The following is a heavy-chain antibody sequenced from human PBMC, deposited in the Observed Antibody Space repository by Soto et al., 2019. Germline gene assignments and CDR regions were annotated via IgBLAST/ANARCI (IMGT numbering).Heavy chain of an antibody. Sequence: QVQLVESGGGVDQPGRSLRLSCAVSGFTFSSHAMNWVRQAPGTGPEWVTLISSDGSNKYYADSVKGRFTTSRDNSKNTMYLQMNSLRVEDTAVYYCARDDEGGSDCDLGYWGQGALVTVSS. J-gene: IGHJ4*02. CDR1: GFTFSSHA. D-gene: IGHD1-26*01. CDR2: ISSDGSNK. CDR3: ARDDEGGSDCDLGY. V-gene: IGHV3-30-3*01.